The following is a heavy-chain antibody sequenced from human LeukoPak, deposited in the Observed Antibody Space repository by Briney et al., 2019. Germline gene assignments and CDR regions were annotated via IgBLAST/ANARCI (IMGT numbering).Heavy chain of an antibody. CDR1: GFTFSSYS. CDR3: ARVSGRVPRKAHLDY. Sequence: PGGSLRLSCAASGFTFSSYSMNWVRQAPGKGLEWVSYISSSSSTIYYADSVKGRFTISRDNAKNSLYLQMNSLRAEDTAVYYCARVSGRVPRKAHLDYWGQETLVTVSS. J-gene: IGHJ4*02. CDR2: ISSSSSTI. V-gene: IGHV3-48*01.